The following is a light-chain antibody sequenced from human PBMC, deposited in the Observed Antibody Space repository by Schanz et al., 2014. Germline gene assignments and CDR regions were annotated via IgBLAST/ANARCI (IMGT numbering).Light chain of an antibody. CDR1: QGISRS. CDR2: AAS. Sequence: IQLTQSPSSLSASIGDRVTITCRASQGISRSLGWYQQRPGEAPKLLVYAASTLQSGVPSRFSGRGSGADFTLTISSLQPEDFATYYCQHLHSYPITFGGGTRVEI. CDR3: QHLHSYPIT. V-gene: IGKV1-9*01. J-gene: IGKJ4*01.